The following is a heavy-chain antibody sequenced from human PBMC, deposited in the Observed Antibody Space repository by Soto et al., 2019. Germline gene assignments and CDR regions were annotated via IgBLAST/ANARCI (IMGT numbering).Heavy chain of an antibody. J-gene: IGHJ4*02. Sequence: QVPLVQSGAEVKKPGASLKVSCKASGYRFSTFDLHWVRQAPGQRLEWMGWIDTASGKSKYSEILQGRVTITGYTSATTAYMELSSLRFADTAVYYCAVSRGWWYFDYWGEGTLITVSS. CDR1: GYRFSTFD. D-gene: IGHD2-15*01. V-gene: IGHV1-3*04. CDR2: IDTASGKS. CDR3: AVSRGWWYFDY.